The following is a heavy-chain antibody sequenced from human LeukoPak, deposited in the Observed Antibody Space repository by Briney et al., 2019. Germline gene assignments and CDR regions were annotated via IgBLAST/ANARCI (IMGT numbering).Heavy chain of an antibody. D-gene: IGHD1-1*01. Sequence: SQTLSLTCAISGDSVSSNSAAWNWIRQSPSRGLEWLGRTYYRSKWYTYYAASVKSRMAINRDTSKNQFSLQLNSVTPEDTAVYYCARSTGPIDYRGQGTLVTVSS. J-gene: IGHJ4*02. CDR2: TYYRSKWYT. CDR3: ARSTGPIDY. CDR1: GDSVSSNSAA. V-gene: IGHV6-1*01.